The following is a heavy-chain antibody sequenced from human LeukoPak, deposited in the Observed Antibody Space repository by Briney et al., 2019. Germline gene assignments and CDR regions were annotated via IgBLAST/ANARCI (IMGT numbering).Heavy chain of an antibody. CDR2: IIPIFGTA. CDR1: GGTFSSCA. Sequence: ASVKVSCKASGGTFSSCAISWVRQAPGQGLEWMGGIIPIFGTANYAQKFQGRVTITADESTSTAYMELSSLRSEDTAVYYCARDLRSSSSPDFDYWGQGTLVTVSS. D-gene: IGHD6-6*01. J-gene: IGHJ4*02. V-gene: IGHV1-69*13. CDR3: ARDLRSSSSPDFDY.